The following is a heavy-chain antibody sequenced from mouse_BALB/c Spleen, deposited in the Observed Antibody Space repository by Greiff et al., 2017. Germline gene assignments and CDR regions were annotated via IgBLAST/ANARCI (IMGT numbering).Heavy chain of an antibody. J-gene: IGHJ4*01. CDR2: IDPENGNT. CDR3: ARAGNGNYGYAMDY. Sequence: EVKLQQSGAELVRPGALVKLSCKASGFNIKDYYMHWVKQRPEQGLEWIGWIDPENGNTIYDPKFQGKASITADTSSNTAYLQLSSLTSEDTAVYYCARAGNGNYGYAMDYWGQGTSVTVSS. CDR1: GFNIKDYY. D-gene: IGHD2-1*01. V-gene: IGHV14-1*02.